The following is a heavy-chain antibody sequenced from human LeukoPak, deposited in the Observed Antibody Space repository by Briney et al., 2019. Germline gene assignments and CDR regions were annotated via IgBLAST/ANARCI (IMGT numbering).Heavy chain of an antibody. CDR3: ARDHMRQWLPYYFDY. V-gene: IGHV1-69*04. CDR1: GGTFSSYA. J-gene: IGHJ4*02. CDR2: IIPILGIA. D-gene: IGHD6-19*01. Sequence: ASVKVSCKASGGTFSSYAISWVRQAPGQGLEWMGRIIPILGIANYAQKFQGRVTITADKSTSTAYMELSSLRSEDTAAYYCARDHMRQWLPYYFDYWGQGTLVTVSS.